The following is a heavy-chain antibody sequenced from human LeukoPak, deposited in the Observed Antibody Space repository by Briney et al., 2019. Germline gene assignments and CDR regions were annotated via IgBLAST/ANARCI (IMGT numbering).Heavy chain of an antibody. J-gene: IGHJ4*02. CDR3: AREPDSTFYDSSGYYGDY. D-gene: IGHD3-22*01. Sequence: PGGSLRLSCAASGFTFSSYSMNWVRQAPGKGLEWVSYISSSSSTIYYADSVKGRFTISRDNAKNSLYLQMNSLRAEDTAVYYCAREPDSTFYDSSGYYGDYWGQGTLVTVSS. V-gene: IGHV3-48*01. CDR2: ISSSSSTI. CDR1: GFTFSSYS.